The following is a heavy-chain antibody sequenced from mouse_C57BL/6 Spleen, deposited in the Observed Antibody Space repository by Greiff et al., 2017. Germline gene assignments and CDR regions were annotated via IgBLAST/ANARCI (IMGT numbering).Heavy chain of an antibody. CDR3: TRLYGSSYGYFDV. Sequence: QVQLQQSGAELVRPGASVTLSCKASGYTFTDYEMHWVKQTPVHGLEWIGAIDPETGGTAYNQKFKGKAILTADKSSSTAYMELRSLTSEDSAVYYCTRLYGSSYGYFDVWGTGTTVTVSS. CDR1: GYTFTDYE. J-gene: IGHJ1*03. D-gene: IGHD1-1*01. CDR2: IDPETGGT. V-gene: IGHV1-15*01.